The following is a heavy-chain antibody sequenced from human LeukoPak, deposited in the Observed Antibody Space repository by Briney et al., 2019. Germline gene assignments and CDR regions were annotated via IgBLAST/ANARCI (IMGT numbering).Heavy chain of an antibody. Sequence: GGSLRLSCAASGFTFSSYGMHWVRQAPGKGLEWVAVISYDGSNKYYADSVKGRFTSSRDNSKNTLYLKMNSLRAEDRAVYYGAKAYYDFWSGYYGPGWFDPWGQGTLVTVSS. CDR2: ISYDGSNK. J-gene: IGHJ5*02. D-gene: IGHD3-3*01. V-gene: IGHV3-30*18. CDR3: AKAYYDFWSGYYGPGWFDP. CDR1: GFTFSSYG.